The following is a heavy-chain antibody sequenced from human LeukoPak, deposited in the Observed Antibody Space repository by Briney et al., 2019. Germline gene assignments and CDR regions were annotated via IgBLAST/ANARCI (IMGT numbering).Heavy chain of an antibody. J-gene: IGHJ4*02. Sequence: GGSPRLPCAASGFTFSSYWMSWVRQAPGKGLEWVANIKQDGSEKYYVDSVKGRFTISRDNAKNSLYLQMNSLRAEDTAVYYCARMNYVSSGWGAPFDYWGQGTLVTVSS. D-gene: IGHD1-7*01. CDR3: ARMNYVSSGWGAPFDY. CDR2: IKQDGSEK. CDR1: GFTFSSYW. V-gene: IGHV3-7*01.